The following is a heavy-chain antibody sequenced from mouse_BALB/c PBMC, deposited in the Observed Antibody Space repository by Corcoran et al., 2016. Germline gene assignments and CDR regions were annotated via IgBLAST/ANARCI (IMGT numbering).Heavy chain of an antibody. J-gene: IGHJ1*01. D-gene: IGHD1-1*01. V-gene: IGHV9-1*02. CDR3: ARWAYYYGSSYWYFDV. Sequence: QIQLVQSGPELKKPGETVKISCKASGYTFTNYGMNWVKQAPGKGLKWMGWINTYTGEPTYADDFKGRFAFSLETSASTTYLQINNLKNEDMATYFCARWAYYYGSSYWYFDVWGAGTTVPVSS. CDR1: GYTFTNYG. CDR2: INTYTGEP.